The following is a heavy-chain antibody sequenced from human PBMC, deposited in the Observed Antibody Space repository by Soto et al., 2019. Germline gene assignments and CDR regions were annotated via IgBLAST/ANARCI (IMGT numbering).Heavy chain of an antibody. Sequence: QVQLQESGPGLVKPSGTLSLTCAVSGGSISSSNWWSWVRQPPGKGLEWMGEIYHSGSTNYNPSLKRRVTISVDKSKKQCSMNLSSVTAADTAVYYCARCIAAAGPIDYWGQGTLVTVSS. J-gene: IGHJ4*02. D-gene: IGHD6-13*01. V-gene: IGHV4-4*02. CDR1: GGSISSSNW. CDR3: ARCIAAAGPIDY. CDR2: IYHSGST.